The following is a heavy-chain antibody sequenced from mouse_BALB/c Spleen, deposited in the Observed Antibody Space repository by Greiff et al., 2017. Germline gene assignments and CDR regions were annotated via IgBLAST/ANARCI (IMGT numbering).Heavy chain of an antibody. CDR1: GFTFSSYA. CDR2: ISSGGST. V-gene: IGHV5-6-5*01. J-gene: IGHJ2*01. D-gene: IGHD2-3*01. Sequence: EVKLMESGGGLVKPGGSLKLSCAASGFTFSSYAMSWVRQTPEKRLEWVASISSGGSTYYPDSVKGRFTISRENARNILYLQMSSLRSEDTAMYYCADGYYGYWGQGTTLTVSS. CDR3: ADGYYGY.